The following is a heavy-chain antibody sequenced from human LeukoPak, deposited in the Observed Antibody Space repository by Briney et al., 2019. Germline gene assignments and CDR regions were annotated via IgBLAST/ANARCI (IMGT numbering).Heavy chain of an antibody. D-gene: IGHD6-13*01. Sequence: SETLSLTCTVSGGSISSYYWSWIRQPPGKGLEWVGYIYYSGSTNYNPSLKSRVTISVDTSKNQFSLKLSSVTAADTAVYYCARGSSWPEYFQHWGQGTLVTVSS. CDR2: IYYSGST. J-gene: IGHJ1*01. CDR1: GGSISSYY. CDR3: ARGSSWPEYFQH. V-gene: IGHV4-59*01.